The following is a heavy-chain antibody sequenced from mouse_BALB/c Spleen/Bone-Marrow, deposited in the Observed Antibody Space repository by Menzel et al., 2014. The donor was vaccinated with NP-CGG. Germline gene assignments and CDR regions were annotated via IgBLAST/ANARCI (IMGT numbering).Heavy chain of an antibody. CDR1: GFDFSSYW. CDR2: INPDSSTI. J-gene: IGHJ3*01. D-gene: IGHD1-2*01. Sequence: EVKLEESGGGLVQPGGSLKLSCAASGFDFSSYWMSWVRQAPGKGLEWIGEINPDSSTINYTPSLKDKFIISRDNAKNTLYLQKSKVRAEDTALYYCTRRHYYGYSAYWGQGTLVTVST. V-gene: IGHV4-1*02. CDR3: TRRHYYGYSAY.